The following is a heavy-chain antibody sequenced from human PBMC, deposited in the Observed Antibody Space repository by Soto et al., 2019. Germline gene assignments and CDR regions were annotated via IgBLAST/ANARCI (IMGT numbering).Heavy chain of an antibody. Sequence: VKVSCKASGYTFTGYYVHWVREAPGQGLEWMGWINPETGGTSYAQKFQGRVTLSRDTSINTAYLELSRLRFDDAAVYFCARERYQVISDGMDVWGQGTTVTVSS. CDR1: GYTFTGYY. J-gene: IGHJ6*02. CDR2: INPETGGT. V-gene: IGHV1-2*02. D-gene: IGHD2-2*01. CDR3: ARERYQVISDGMDV.